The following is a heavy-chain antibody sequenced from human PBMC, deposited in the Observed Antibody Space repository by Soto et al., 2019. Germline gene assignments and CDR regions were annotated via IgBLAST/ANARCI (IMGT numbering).Heavy chain of an antibody. CDR2: IIPIFGTA. V-gene: IGHV1-69*01. D-gene: IGHD6-19*01. Sequence: QVQLVQSGAEVKKPGSSVKVSCKASVGTFSSYAISWVRQAPGQGLEWMGGIIPIFGTANYAQKFQGRVKMTADESTSTAYMELSRLRSADTAVYYCARDRGSGWRYWFDPWGQGTLVTVSS. CDR3: ARDRGSGWRYWFDP. CDR1: VGTFSSYA. J-gene: IGHJ5*02.